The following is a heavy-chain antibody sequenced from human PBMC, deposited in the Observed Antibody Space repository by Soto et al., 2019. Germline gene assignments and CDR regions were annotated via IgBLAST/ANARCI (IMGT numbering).Heavy chain of an antibody. CDR2: ISYDGSNK. CDR3: ANGIHCGREGYHYAADY. CDR1: GFTFSTYG. V-gene: IGHV3-30*18. Sequence: QVQVVESGGGVVQPGGSLRLSCAASGFTFSTYGMHWVRQAPGKGLEWVASISYDGSNKYYADSVMGRFAISRDNSKNRLFLQLNSLRPEDTVVYYCANGIHCGREGYHYAADYWGQGTQVTVSS. D-gene: IGHD1-20*01. J-gene: IGHJ4*02.